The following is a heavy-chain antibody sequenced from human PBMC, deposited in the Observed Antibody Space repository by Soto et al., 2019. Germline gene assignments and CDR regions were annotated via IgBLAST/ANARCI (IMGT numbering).Heavy chain of an antibody. J-gene: IGHJ6*02. V-gene: IGHV1-69*06. CDR1: GGTFSSYA. CDR2: IIPIFGTA. D-gene: IGHD3-16*01. Sequence: SVKVSCTASGGTFSSYAISWVRQAPGQGLEWMGGIIPIFGTANYSPSFQGHVTISADKSISTAYLQWSSLKASDTAMYYCARESRPPFGYYGMDVWGQGTTVTVSS. CDR3: ARESRPPFGYYGMDV.